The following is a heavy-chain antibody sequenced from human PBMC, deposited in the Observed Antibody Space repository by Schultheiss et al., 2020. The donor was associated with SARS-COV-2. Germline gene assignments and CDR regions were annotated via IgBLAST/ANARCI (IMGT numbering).Heavy chain of an antibody. D-gene: IGHD2-15*01. J-gene: IGHJ6*02. CDR1: GGSLGGYY. V-gene: IGHV4-34*01. Sequence: SQTLSLTCAVYGGSLGGYYWSWIRQSPGKGLEWIGYIYYSGSTNFNPSLKSRVTISVDTSKDQCSLKVSSVTASETAVNYCARLKILAATATPFYYYNAMDVWGQGTTVTVSS. CDR2: IYYSGST. CDR3: ARLKILAATATPFYYYNAMDV.